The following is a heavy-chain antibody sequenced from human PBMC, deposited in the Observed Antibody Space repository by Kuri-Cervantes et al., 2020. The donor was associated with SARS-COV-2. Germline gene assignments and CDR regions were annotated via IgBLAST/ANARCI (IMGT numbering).Heavy chain of an antibody. D-gene: IGHD3-16*01. CDR2: MYLPRIA. CDR1: GDSIGSSDW. Sequence: SETLSLTCGVSGDSIGSSDWWSWIRQPPGKGLEWIGQMYLPRIANYNPSLRGRVTISGDKSQSQTSLKLISLTAADTAVYYCARNWGFGFDVWGQGIMVTVSS. CDR3: ARNWGFGFDV. V-gene: IGHV4-4*02. J-gene: IGHJ3*01.